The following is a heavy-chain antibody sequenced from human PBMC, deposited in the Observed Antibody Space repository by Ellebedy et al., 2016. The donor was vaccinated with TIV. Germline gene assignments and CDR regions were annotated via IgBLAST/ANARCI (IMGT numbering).Heavy chain of an antibody. J-gene: IGHJ6*02. CDR3: VRDLNV. V-gene: IGHV4-4*07. CDR2: IYTSGST. Sequence: SETLSLTCTVSGGSISSYYWSWIRKPAEKGLEWIGRIYTSGSTNYNPSLKSRVTMSIDTSKNQFSLELSSVTAADTALYYCVRDLNVWGQGTTVTVSS. CDR1: GGSISSYY.